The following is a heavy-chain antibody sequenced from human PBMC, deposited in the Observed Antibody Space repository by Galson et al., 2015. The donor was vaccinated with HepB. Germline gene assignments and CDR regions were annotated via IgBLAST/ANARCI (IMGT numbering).Heavy chain of an antibody. CDR2: IRSKAYGGTT. D-gene: IGHD3-10*01. J-gene: IGHJ4*02. Sequence: LRLSCAASGFTFGDYAMSWVRQAPGKGLEWVGFIRSKAYGGTTEYAASVKGRFTISRDDSKSIAYLQMNSLKTEDTAVYYCTLWFGELLPTGYWGQGTLVTVSS. CDR3: TLWFGELLPTGY. V-gene: IGHV3-49*04. CDR1: GFTFGDYA.